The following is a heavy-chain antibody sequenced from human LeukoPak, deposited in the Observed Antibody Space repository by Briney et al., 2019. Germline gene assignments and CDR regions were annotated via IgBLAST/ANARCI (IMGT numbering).Heavy chain of an antibody. CDR3: AKAGIYDYVWGSYLVD. D-gene: IGHD3-16*01. V-gene: IGHV3-23*01. CDR2: ISGSGGTT. CDR1: GFSFSTSG. J-gene: IGHJ4*02. Sequence: GETLRLSCAASGFSFSTSGMSWVRQAPGKGLEWVSTISGSGGTTYDADSVKGRFTISRDNSKNTLYLQMSSLRAEDTAVYYCAKAGIYDYVWGSYLVDWGQGTLVTVSS.